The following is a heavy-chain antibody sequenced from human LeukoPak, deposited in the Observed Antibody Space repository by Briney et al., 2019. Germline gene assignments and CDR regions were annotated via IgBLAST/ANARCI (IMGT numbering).Heavy chain of an antibody. CDR3: ARGVRPNGSGSLDY. CDR1: GGSFSGYY. V-gene: IGHV4-34*01. CDR2: INHSGST. D-gene: IGHD3-10*01. J-gene: IGHJ4*02. Sequence: SETLSLTCAVYGGSFSGYYWSWIRQPPGKGLEWIGEINHSGSTNYNPSLKSRVTISVDTSKNQFSLKLSSVTAADTAVYYCARGVRPNGSGSLDYWGQGTLVTVSS.